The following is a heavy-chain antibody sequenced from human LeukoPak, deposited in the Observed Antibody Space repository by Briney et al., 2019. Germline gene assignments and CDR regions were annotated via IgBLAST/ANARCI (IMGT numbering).Heavy chain of an antibody. J-gene: IGHJ2*01. V-gene: IGHV1-24*01. Sequence: ASVKVSCKVSGYTLTELSMHWVRQAPGEGLEWMGGFDPEDAETIYAQKFQGRVTMTEDTSTDTAYMHLSSLGSEDTAVYYCATGRWNRNYWYFDLWGRGTLITVSS. CDR3: ATGRWNRNYWYFDL. D-gene: IGHD1-1*01. CDR2: FDPEDAET. CDR1: GYTLTELS.